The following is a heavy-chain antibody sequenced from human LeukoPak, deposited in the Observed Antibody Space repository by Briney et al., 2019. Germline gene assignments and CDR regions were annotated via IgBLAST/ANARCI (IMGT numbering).Heavy chain of an antibody. J-gene: IGHJ4*02. CDR2: ISSSSSYI. CDR3: ARVGSGWTLDY. CDR1: GFTFSNAW. Sequence: GGSLRLSCAASGFTFSNAWMNWVRQAPGKGLEWVSSISSSSSYIYYADSVKGRFTISRDNAKNSLYLQMNSLRAEDTAVYYCARVGSGWTLDYWGQGTLVTVSS. V-gene: IGHV3-21*01. D-gene: IGHD6-19*01.